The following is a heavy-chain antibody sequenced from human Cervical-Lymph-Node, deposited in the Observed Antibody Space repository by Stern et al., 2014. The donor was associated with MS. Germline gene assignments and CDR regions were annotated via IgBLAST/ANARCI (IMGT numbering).Heavy chain of an antibody. CDR2: IHYSGTT. CDR3: SRDADGYSLVFGY. Sequence: QVQLQESGPGLVKPSQTLSLTCAVTGGSLSSAEYYWSWIRQSPGKGLEWIGYIHYSGTTYYNPSLKSRVTISVDTSKNQFSLKLRSVTAADTAVYYCSRDADGYSLVFGYWGRGTLVTVSS. J-gene: IGHJ4*02. D-gene: IGHD5-24*01. CDR1: GGSLSSAEYY. V-gene: IGHV4-30-4*01.